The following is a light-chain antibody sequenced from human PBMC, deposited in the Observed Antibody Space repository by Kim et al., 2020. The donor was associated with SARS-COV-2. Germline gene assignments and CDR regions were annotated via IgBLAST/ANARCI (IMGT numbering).Light chain of an antibody. CDR2: SAT. J-gene: IGLJ2*01. V-gene: IGLV7-43*01. CDR1: PEAVTSGYY. Sequence: PGGTVTLTCASSPEAVTSGYYPNWFQQKPGQAPTPLIYSATNRHSWTPARFSGSLLGDKAALTLSGVQPEDEADDYCLLYYGDTVIFGGGTQLTVL. CDR3: LLYYGDTVI.